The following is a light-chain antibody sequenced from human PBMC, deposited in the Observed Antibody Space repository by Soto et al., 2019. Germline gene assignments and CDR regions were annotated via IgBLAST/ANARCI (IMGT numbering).Light chain of an antibody. Sequence: SPLSCRSSQSLSYNSNNRTRLAWYQQRPGQSPKLLIYWASTRESGVPDRFSGSGFGTDFTLTISSLQAADVAVYYCQQYYIPPLTFGPGTKVDLK. V-gene: IGKV4-1*01. CDR2: WAS. J-gene: IGKJ3*01. CDR3: QQYYIPPLT. CDR1: QSLSYNSNNRTR.